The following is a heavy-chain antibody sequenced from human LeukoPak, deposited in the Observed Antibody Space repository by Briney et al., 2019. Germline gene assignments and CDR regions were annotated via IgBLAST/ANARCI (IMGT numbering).Heavy chain of an antibody. J-gene: IGHJ6*03. Sequence: GGSLRLSCAAFGFTFEDYGMSWVRQGPGKGLEWVSGINWNGDRIGYADSVKGRFTISRDNAKKSLYLQMNSLRAEDTALYYCASNYYDFWSGYYSSPYYMDVWGKGTTVTVSS. CDR1: GFTFEDYG. CDR3: ASNYYDFWSGYYSSPYYMDV. CDR2: INWNGDRI. V-gene: IGHV3-20*04. D-gene: IGHD3-3*01.